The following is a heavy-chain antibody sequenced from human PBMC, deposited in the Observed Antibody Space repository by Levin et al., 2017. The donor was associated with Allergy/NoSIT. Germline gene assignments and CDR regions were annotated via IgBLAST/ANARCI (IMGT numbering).Heavy chain of an antibody. V-gene: IGHV1-8*01. D-gene: IGHD2-21*02. CDR1: GYTFTSYD. CDR3: ARGYIREVTDFYYFDY. CDR2: MNPNSGNT. Sequence: GESLKISCKASGYTFTSYDINWVRQATGQGLEWMGWMNPNSGNTGYAQKFQGRVTMTRNTSISTAYMELSSLRSEDTAVYYCARGYIREVTDFYYFDYWGQGTLVTVSS. J-gene: IGHJ4*02.